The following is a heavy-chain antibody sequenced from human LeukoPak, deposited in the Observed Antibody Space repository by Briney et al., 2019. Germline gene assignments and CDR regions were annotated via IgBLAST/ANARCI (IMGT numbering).Heavy chain of an antibody. J-gene: IGHJ4*02. Sequence: SETLSLTRAVYGGSFSGYYWSWIRQPPGKGLEWIGEINHSGSTNYNPSLKSRVTISVDTSKNQFSLKLSSVTAADTAVYYCARHPGRIAVAGFDYWGQGTLVTVSS. D-gene: IGHD6-19*01. CDR2: INHSGST. CDR3: ARHPGRIAVAGFDY. CDR1: GGSFSGYY. V-gene: IGHV4-34*01.